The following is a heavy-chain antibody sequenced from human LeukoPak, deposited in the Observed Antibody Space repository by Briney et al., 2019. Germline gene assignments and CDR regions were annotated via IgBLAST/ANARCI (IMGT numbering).Heavy chain of an antibody. CDR1: GYTFTSYD. V-gene: IGHV1-8*01. CDR2: MNPNSGNT. D-gene: IGHD3-3*01. CDR3: ARGSLRFLEWLLSGTNDAFDI. J-gene: IGHJ3*02. Sequence: ASVKVSCKASGYTFTSYDIHWVRQATGQGLEWMGWMNPNSGNTGYAQKFQGRVTMTRNTSISTAYMELSSLRSEDTAVYYCARGSLRFLEWLLSGTNDAFDIWGQGTMVTVSS.